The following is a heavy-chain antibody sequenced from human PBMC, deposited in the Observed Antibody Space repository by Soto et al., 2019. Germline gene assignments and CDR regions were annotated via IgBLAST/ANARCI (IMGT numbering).Heavy chain of an antibody. J-gene: IGHJ4*01. D-gene: IGHD6-13*01. CDR2: IYYTGST. CDR3: ARLRSSWYVDY. V-gene: IGHV4-59*08. Sequence: SETLSLTCTVSGGSISSYYWSWIRQPPGKGLEWIGYIYYTGSTSYNPSLKSRVTISVDTSKNQFSLKLSSVTAADTAVYYCARLRSSWYVDYWGHGTRVTVSS. CDR1: GGSISSYY.